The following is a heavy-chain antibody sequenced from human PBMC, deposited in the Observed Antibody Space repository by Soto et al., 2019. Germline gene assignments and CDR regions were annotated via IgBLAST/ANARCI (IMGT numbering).Heavy chain of an antibody. CDR1: GFTFSSYE. V-gene: IGHV3-48*03. CDR2: ISSSGSTI. Sequence: GGSLRLSCVASGFTFSSYEMNWVRQAPGKGLEWVSYISSSGSTIYYADSVKGRFTISRDNAKNSLYLQMNSLRAEDTAVYYCARGDCSGGSCYSYYYGMDVWGQGTTVTVSS. D-gene: IGHD2-15*01. J-gene: IGHJ6*02. CDR3: ARGDCSGGSCYSYYYGMDV.